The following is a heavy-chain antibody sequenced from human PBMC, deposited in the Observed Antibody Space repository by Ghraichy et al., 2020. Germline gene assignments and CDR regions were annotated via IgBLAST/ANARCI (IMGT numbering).Heavy chain of an antibody. CDR2: IYWNDDK. Sequence: SGPTLVKPTQTLTLTCTFSGFSLSTSGVGVGWIRQPPGKALEWLALIYWNDDKRYSPSLKSRLTITKDTSKNQVVLTMTNMDPVDTATYYCAHRHGSTGLLWFGELFKENWFDPWGQGTLVTVSS. CDR1: GFSLSTSGVG. D-gene: IGHD3-10*01. CDR3: AHRHGSTGLLWFGELFKENWFDP. V-gene: IGHV2-5*01. J-gene: IGHJ5*02.